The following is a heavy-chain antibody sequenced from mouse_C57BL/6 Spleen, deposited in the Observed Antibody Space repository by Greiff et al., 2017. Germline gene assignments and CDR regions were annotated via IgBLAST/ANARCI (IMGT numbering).Heavy chain of an antibody. J-gene: IGHJ4*01. V-gene: IGHV1-53*01. CDR3: ARGFGYYYGSSSYYAMDY. CDR2: INPSNGGT. Sequence: QVPLQQPGTELVKPGASVKMSCKASCYTFPSYWVHRVKPRPGQGLEWIGNINPSNGGTKYNEKFKSKATLTVDKSSSTAYMQLSSLTSDDSAVYYCARGFGYYYGSSSYYAMDYWGQGTSVTVSS. D-gene: IGHD1-1*01. CDR1: CYTFPSYW.